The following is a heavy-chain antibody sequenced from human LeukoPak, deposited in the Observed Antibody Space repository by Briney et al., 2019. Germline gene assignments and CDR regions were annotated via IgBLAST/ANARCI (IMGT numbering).Heavy chain of an antibody. D-gene: IGHD2-2*01. Sequence: SVKVSCKASGGTFSSYAIGWVRQAPGQGLEWMGGIIPIFGTANYAQKFQGRVTITADKSTSTAYMELSSLRSEDTAVYYCARAQLGYQVLLDYWGQGTLVTVSS. CDR3: ARAQLGYQVLLDY. V-gene: IGHV1-69*06. J-gene: IGHJ4*02. CDR1: GGTFSSYA. CDR2: IIPIFGTA.